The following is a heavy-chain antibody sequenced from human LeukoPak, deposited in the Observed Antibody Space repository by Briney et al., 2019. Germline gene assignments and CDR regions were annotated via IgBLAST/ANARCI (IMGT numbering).Heavy chain of an antibody. CDR1: GGTFSSYA. D-gene: IGHD1-26*01. V-gene: IGHV1-69*05. CDR2: IIPIFGTA. J-gene: IGHJ4*02. CDR3: ARSRLNVVGDIIYYFDY. Sequence: GASVTVSFKASGGTFSSYAISWVRQAPGQGLEWMGGIIPIFGTANYAQKFQGRVTITTDESTSTAYMELSSPRSEDTAVYYCARSRLNVVGDIIYYFDYWGQGTLVTVSS.